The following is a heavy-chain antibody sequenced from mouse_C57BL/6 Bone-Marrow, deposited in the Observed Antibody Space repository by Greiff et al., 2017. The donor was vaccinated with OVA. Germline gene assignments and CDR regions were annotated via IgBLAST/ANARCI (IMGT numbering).Heavy chain of an antibody. J-gene: IGHJ3*01. D-gene: IGHD1-1*01. V-gene: IGHV5-17*01. CDR1: GFAFSDYG. CDR3: ARAYYGLAWCAY. Sequence: EVQVVESGGGLVKPGGSLKLSCAASGFAFSDYGMNWVRQAPEKGLEWVAYISRGSGTINYAGTVKGRFTLSTDNAKSTLFMQLTSLRSEDTAMYYGARAYYGLAWCAYGGQGTLVTVTA. CDR2: ISRGSGTI.